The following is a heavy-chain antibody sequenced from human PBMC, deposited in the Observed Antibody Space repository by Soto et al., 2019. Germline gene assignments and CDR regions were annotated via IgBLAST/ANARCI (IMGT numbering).Heavy chain of an antibody. J-gene: IGHJ4*02. D-gene: IGHD3-22*01. CDR2: IYYSGST. V-gene: IGHV4-59*01. CDR3: ASMYYDSSGYYSLDY. Sequence: PSATLSLTCTVSGGSIISYYWSWVRQPPGKGLEWIGYIYYSGSTNYNPSLKSRVTISVDTSKNQFSLKLSSVTAADTAVYYCASMYYDSSGYYSLDYWGQGTLVTVSS. CDR1: GGSIISYY.